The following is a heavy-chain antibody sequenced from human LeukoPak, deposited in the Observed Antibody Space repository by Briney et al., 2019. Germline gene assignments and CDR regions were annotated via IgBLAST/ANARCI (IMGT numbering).Heavy chain of an antibody. CDR1: GFTFSSYG. CDR2: IRYDGSNK. CDR3: AKTPTQEYYFDY. Sequence: GGSLRLSRAASGFTFSSYGMHWVRQAPGKGLEWVAFIRYDGSNKYYADSVKGRFTISRDNSKNTLYLQMNSLRAEDTAVYYCAKTPTQEYYFDYWGQGTLVTVSS. J-gene: IGHJ4*02. V-gene: IGHV3-30*02.